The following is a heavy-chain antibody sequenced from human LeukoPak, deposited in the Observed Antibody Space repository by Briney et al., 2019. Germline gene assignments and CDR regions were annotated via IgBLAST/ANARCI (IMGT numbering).Heavy chain of an antibody. CDR2: IYYSGST. Sequence: SETLSLTCTVSGGSISISYWSSIRHPPGKGLEWSGYIYYSGSTNYNPSLKSLVTISGDSSKNRSSLKLSSVTAADAAVYYCARGTTWSKFDYWGQGTLVTVSS. CDR1: GGSISISY. D-gene: IGHD6-13*01. V-gene: IGHV4-59*01. CDR3: ARGTTWSKFDY. J-gene: IGHJ4*02.